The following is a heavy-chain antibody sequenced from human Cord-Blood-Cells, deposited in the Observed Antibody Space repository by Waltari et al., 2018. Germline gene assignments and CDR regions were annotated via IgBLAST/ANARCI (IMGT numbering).Heavy chain of an antibody. D-gene: IGHD3-3*01. CDR3: AHSKDPARSGYYFDY. V-gene: IGHV2-5*01. CDR1: GFSLSTSGVG. J-gene: IGHJ4*02. CDR2: IYWNDDK. Sequence: QITLKESGPTLVKPTQTLTLTCTFSGFSLSTSGVGVGWLRQPPGQALEWLALIYWNDDKRYRPSLKSMLTITKDTSKNQVVLTMTNMDPVDTATYYCAHSKDPARSGYYFDYWGQGTLVTVSS.